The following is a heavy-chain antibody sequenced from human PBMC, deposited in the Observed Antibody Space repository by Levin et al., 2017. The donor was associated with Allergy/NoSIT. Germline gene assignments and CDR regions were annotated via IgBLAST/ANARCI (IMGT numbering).Heavy chain of an antibody. V-gene: IGHV3-9*01. CDR3: AKDKYYYDSSDAFDI. D-gene: IGHD3-22*01. CDR2: ISWNSGSI. Sequence: SLKISCAASGFTFDDYAMHWVRQAPGKGLEWVSGISWNSGSIGYADSVKGRFTISRDNAKNSLYLQMNSLRAEDTALYYCAKDKYYYDSSDAFDIWGQGTMVTVSS. J-gene: IGHJ3*02. CDR1: GFTFDDYA.